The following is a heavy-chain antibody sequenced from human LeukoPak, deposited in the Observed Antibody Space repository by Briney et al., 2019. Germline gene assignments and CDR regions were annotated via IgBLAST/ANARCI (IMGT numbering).Heavy chain of an antibody. CDR3: AREDSSSWSNYFDY. CDR1: GFTFSSYA. D-gene: IGHD6-13*01. J-gene: IGHJ4*02. CDR2: ISYDGSNK. V-gene: IGHV3-30-3*01. Sequence: PGGSPRLSCAASGFTFSSYAMHWVRQAPGKGLEWVAVISYDGSNKYYADSVKGRFTISRDNSKNTLYLQMNSLRAEDTAAYYCAREDSSSWSNYFDYWGQGTLVTVSS.